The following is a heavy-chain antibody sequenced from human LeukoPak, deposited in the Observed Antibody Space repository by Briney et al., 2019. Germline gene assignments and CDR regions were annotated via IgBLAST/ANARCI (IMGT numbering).Heavy chain of an antibody. J-gene: IGHJ4*02. V-gene: IGHV4-39*01. CDR1: GASIYTSSSY. CDR2: VYYTGST. Sequence: PSETLSLTCTVSGASIYTSSSYWGWIRQPPGKGLEWIASVYYTGSTYYSPSLKSRATISVDTSKNQFSLELNSVTAADTAVYYCTTSRTNDCSSPSCYTDYWGQGTLVTVFS. D-gene: IGHD2-2*02. CDR3: TTSRTNDCSSPSCYTDY.